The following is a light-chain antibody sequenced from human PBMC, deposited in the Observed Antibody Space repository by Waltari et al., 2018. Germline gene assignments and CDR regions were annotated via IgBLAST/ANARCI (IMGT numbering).Light chain of an antibody. CDR1: QDIRNN. CDR3: LQHNSYPRA. J-gene: IGKJ1*01. Sequence: DIQMTQSPSSLSASVGDTVTITCRASQDIRNNLDWFQQKPGRTPKRLIYVATSLESRVPSRFSGSASGTEFTLTIVSLQPEDFATYFCLQHNSYPRAFGQGTRVEVK. V-gene: IGKV1-17*01. CDR2: VAT.